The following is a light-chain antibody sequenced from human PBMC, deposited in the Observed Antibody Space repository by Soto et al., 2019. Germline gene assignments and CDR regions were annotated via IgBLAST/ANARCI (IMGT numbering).Light chain of an antibody. CDR3: QQYGSPRGT. V-gene: IGKV3-20*01. J-gene: IGKJ1*01. CDR2: AAS. CDR1: QSISNSN. Sequence: EIVLTQSPGTLSLSPGEGAALSCRASQSISNSNIAWYQQKPGQAPRLLVYAASRRATGIPVRFSGSGSGTDFTLTISRLEPEDFAIYYCQQYGSPRGTFGQGPKVETK.